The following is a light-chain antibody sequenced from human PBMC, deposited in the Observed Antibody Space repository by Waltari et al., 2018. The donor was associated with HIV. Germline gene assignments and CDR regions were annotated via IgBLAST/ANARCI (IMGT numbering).Light chain of an antibody. Sequence: QLVLTQSPSASASLGASVKLTCTLSSGNSSYAIAWHQQQPEKGPRYLMTLNSDGSHSKGDGIPVRFSGSSAGAERYLTISSLQSEDEADYYCQTWGTGIVVFGGGTKLTVL. J-gene: IGLJ2*01. CDR2: LNSDGSH. CDR3: QTWGTGIVV. V-gene: IGLV4-69*01. CDR1: SGNSSYA.